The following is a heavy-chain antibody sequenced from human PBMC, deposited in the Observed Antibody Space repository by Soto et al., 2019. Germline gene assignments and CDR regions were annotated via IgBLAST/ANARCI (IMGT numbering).Heavy chain of an antibody. CDR2: IYWDDDK. CDR3: AHKGDGYRGFKY. V-gene: IGHV2-5*02. Sequence: QITLKESGPTLVKPTQTLTLTCTLSGFSLFTSGVGVGWIRQPPGEALEWLALIYWDDDKRYSPILRSRLTITKDTSKNHVVLTVTNMEPVDTATYYCAHKGDGYRGFKYWGQGTLVTVSS. J-gene: IGHJ4*02. D-gene: IGHD5-12*01. CDR1: GFSLFTSGVG.